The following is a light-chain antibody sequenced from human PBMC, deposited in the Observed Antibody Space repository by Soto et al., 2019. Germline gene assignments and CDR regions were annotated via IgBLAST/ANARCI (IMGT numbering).Light chain of an antibody. V-gene: IGKV1-5*01. Sequence: DIQITKHQSTLSASVGDRVTITCRASQSISSWLAWYQQKPGKAPKLLIYDASSLESGVPSRFSGSGSGTEFTLTISSLQPDDCATYYCQQYNSYRWTFGQGTKVDIK. CDR1: QSISSW. J-gene: IGKJ1*01. CDR3: QQYNSYRWT. CDR2: DAS.